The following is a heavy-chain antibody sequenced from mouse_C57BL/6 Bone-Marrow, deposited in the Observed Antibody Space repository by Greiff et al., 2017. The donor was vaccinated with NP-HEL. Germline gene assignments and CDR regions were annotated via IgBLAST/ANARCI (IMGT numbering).Heavy chain of an antibody. D-gene: IGHD4-1*01. CDR1: GYTFTDYY. J-gene: IGHJ2*01. V-gene: IGHV1-19*01. CDR3: NWGRFDY. CDR2: INPYNGGT. Sequence: VQLQQSGPVLVKPGASVKLSCKASGYTFTDYYMNWVKQSHGKSLEWIGVINPYNGGTSYNQKFKGKATLTVDKSSSTAYMQLSSLTSEYSAVYYCNWGRFDYWGQGTPLTVSA.